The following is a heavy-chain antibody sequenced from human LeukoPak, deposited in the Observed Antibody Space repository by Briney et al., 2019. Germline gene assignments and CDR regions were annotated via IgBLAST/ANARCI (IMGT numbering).Heavy chain of an antibody. D-gene: IGHD4-17*01. CDR1: GGSISSYY. V-gene: IGHV4-34*01. CDR2: INHSGST. CDR3: ARAGTYGDY. J-gene: IGHJ4*02. Sequence: PSETLSLTCTVSGGSISSYYWSWIRQPPGKGLEWIGEINHSGSTNYNPSLKSRVTISVDTSKNQFSLKVSSVTAADTAVYYCARAGTYGDYWGQGTLVTVSS.